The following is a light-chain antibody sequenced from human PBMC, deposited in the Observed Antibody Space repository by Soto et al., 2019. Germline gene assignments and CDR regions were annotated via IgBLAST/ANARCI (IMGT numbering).Light chain of an antibody. J-gene: IGKJ2*01. Sequence: AIQMTQSPSSLSAFVGDRVTITCRASQGISSYLAWYQQKPGKAPKLLIYAASTLQSGVPSRFSGSGSGTDFTLTISCLQSEDFATYYCQQYYSYPLTFGQGTKLEIK. CDR3: QQYYSYPLT. CDR2: AAS. V-gene: IGKV1-8*01. CDR1: QGISSY.